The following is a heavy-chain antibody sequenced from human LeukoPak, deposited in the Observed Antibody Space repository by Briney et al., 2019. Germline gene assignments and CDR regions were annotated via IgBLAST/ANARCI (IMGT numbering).Heavy chain of an antibody. CDR1: GFSFSSYG. J-gene: IGHJ4*02. Sequence: PGTSLRLSCVASGFSFSSYGMHWVRQAPGKGLEWVGFIASETYGGTAEYAASVKGRFTISRDDSKSIAYLQMNSLKTEDTAVYYCTRDQTPYYWGQGTLVTVSS. V-gene: IGHV3-49*02. CDR2: IASETYGGTA. CDR3: TRDQTPYY.